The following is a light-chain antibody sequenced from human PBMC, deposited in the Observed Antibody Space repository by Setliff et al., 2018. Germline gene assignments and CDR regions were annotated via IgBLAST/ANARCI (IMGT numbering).Light chain of an antibody. J-gene: IGLJ1*01. Sequence: QSALAQARSVSGSPGQSVTISCTGTSSDVGGYHYGGYNYVSWYQQHPGKVPKLMIYEVSNRPSGVSNRFSGSKSGNTASLTISRLQTEDEADYYCTSYTISSTEVFGTGTKVTVL. CDR1: SSDVGGYHYGGYNY. CDR2: EVS. CDR3: TSYTISSTEV. V-gene: IGLV2-14*01.